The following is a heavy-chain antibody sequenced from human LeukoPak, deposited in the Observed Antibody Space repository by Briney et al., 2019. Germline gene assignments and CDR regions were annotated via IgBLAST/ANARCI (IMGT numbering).Heavy chain of an antibody. Sequence: SGTLSLSCAVSGGSISISGHYWGCIRQSPEKGLDWIGSSYSNVNTYYNPSVKRRLTISVDTSKNQFSPKFSSLTAAQTSLYCGARSATVTTGYFDSWGQGGLVTVSS. CDR3: ARSATVTTGYFDS. CDR2: SYSNVNT. CDR1: GGSISISGHY. D-gene: IGHD4-17*01. V-gene: IGHV4-39*07. J-gene: IGHJ4*02.